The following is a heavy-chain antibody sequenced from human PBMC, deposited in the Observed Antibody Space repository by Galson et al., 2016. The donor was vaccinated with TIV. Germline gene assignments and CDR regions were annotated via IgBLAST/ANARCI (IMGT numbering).Heavy chain of an antibody. CDR2: VYPDDSDT. Sequence: QSGAEVKKPGESLKISCEASGYSFATYWIAWVRQKPGKGLEWMGIVYPDDSDTTYNPSFQGQVTFSADKSINTAFLQWSSLEASGTAIYYCARRGPRYGKFDYWGQGTPVTVSS. CDR1: GYSFATYW. CDR3: ARRGPRYGKFDY. J-gene: IGHJ4*02. V-gene: IGHV5-51*01. D-gene: IGHD4-17*01.